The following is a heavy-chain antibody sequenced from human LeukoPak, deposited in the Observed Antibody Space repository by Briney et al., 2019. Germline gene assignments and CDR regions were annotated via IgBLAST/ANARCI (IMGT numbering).Heavy chain of an antibody. CDR1: GFTFSSYW. CDR2: IRYDGSNK. J-gene: IGHJ4*02. Sequence: GGSLRLSCAASGFTFSSYWMSWVRQAPGKGLEWVAFIRYDGSNKYYADSVKGRFTISRDNSENTLYLQMNSLRAEDTAVYYCAKDIDYYDSSGYYDYWGQGTLVTVSS. V-gene: IGHV3-30*02. D-gene: IGHD3-22*01. CDR3: AKDIDYYDSSGYYDY.